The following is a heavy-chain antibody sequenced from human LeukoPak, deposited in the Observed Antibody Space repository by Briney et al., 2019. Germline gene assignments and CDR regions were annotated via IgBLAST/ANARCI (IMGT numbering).Heavy chain of an antibody. V-gene: IGHV4-38-2*02. Sequence: SETLSLTCTVSGYSISSGYYWGWIRQPPGKGLEWIGSIYHSGSTYYNPSLKSRVTISVDTSKNQFSLKLSSVTAADTAVYYCARVGVWEWYFDYWGQGTLVTVSS. D-gene: IGHD6-19*01. CDR2: IYHSGST. J-gene: IGHJ4*02. CDR3: ARVGVWEWYFDY. CDR1: GYSISSGYY.